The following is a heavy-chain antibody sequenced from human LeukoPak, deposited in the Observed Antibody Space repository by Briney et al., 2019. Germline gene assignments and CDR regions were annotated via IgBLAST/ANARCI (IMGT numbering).Heavy chain of an antibody. D-gene: IGHD3-3*01. CDR1: GGTFSSYA. J-gene: IGHJ6*01. V-gene: IGHV1-69*04. CDR2: IIHILGIA. Sequence: SVKVSCKASGGTFSSYAISWVRQAPGQGLEWMGRIIHILGIANNAQKSQGRVTITADKSTSTAYMELSSLRSEDTAVYYCASYDFWSGYARTNRHYYYGMDVWGQGTTVTVSS. CDR3: ASYDFWSGYARTNRHYYYGMDV.